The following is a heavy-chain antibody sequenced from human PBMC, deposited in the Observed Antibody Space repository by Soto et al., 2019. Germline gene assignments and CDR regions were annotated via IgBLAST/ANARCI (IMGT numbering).Heavy chain of an antibody. V-gene: IGHV4-61*08. D-gene: IGHD1-26*01. CDR1: GGSISSGGYS. Sequence: SETLSLTCAVSGGSISSGGYSWSWIRQPPGKGLEWIGYIYYSGSTNYNPSLKSRVTISVDTSKNQFSLKLSSVTAADTAVYYCAGGGTSGSYSRFDYWGQGTLVTVSS. CDR3: AGGGTSGSYSRFDY. CDR2: IYYSGST. J-gene: IGHJ4*02.